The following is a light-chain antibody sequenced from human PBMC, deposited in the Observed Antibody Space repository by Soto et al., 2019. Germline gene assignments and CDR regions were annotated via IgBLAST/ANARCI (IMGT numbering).Light chain of an antibody. CDR1: QSVLYSSINKNY. CDR2: WAS. CDR3: QQYYSTPRYT. V-gene: IGKV4-1*01. J-gene: IGKJ2*01. Sequence: DIVMTQSPDSLAVSLGERATINCKSSQSVLYSSINKNYLAWYQQKPGQPPKLLIYWASTRESGVPDRFSGSGSGTDFTLTISSLQAEDVAVYYCQQYYSTPRYTFGQGTKLEIK.